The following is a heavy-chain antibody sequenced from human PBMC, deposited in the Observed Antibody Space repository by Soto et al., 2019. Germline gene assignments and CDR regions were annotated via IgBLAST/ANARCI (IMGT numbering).Heavy chain of an antibody. CDR1: GFTFSSYA. J-gene: IGHJ6*02. CDR3: AREKGTGSGRIIYYYYYYYGMDV. CDR2: ISYDGSNK. D-gene: IGHD3-10*01. Sequence: PVGSLRLSCAASGFTFSSYAMHWVRQAPGKGLEWVAVISYDGSNKYYADSVKGRFTISRDNSKNTLYLQMNSLRAEDTAVYYCAREKGTGSGRIIYYYYYYYGMDVWGQGTTVTVSS. V-gene: IGHV3-30-3*01.